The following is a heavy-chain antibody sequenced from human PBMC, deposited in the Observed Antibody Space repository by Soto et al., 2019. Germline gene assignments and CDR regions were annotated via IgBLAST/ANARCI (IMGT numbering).Heavy chain of an antibody. Sequence: PSETLSLTCTVSGGSISSGGYYWSWIRQRPGKGLEWFGYIYYSGSTYYNPSLKSRVTISVDTSKNQFSLKLSSVTAADTAVYYCARESRSDYIWGSYRYLGYFDYWGQGTLVTVSS. J-gene: IGHJ4*02. D-gene: IGHD3-16*02. CDR3: ARESRSDYIWGSYRYLGYFDY. V-gene: IGHV4-31*03. CDR1: GGSISSGGYY. CDR2: IYYSGST.